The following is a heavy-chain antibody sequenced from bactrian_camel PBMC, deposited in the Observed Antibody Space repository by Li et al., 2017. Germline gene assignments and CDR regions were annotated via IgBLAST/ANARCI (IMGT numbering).Heavy chain of an antibody. V-gene: IGHV3S53*01. D-gene: IGHD3*01. CDR1: ESMNC. J-gene: IGHJ4*01. CDR2: IARDGTT. CDR3: AAGFSSMARWFTAAAFAY. Sequence: HVQLVESGGGSVQAGASLRLSCVSSESMNCMGWFRLAPGKEREFVSAIARDGTTSYADSVKGRFTISKDNAKNNVYLQMNSLKTEDTAVYYCAAGFSSMARWFTAAAFAYWGQGTQVTVS.